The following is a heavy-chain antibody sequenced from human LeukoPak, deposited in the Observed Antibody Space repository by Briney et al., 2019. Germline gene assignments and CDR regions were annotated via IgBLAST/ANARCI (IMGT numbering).Heavy chain of an antibody. CDR2: ISGSGGST. CDR1: GFTFSSYA. D-gene: IGHD3-22*01. V-gene: IGHV3-23*01. Sequence: GGSLRLSCAASGFTFSSYAMSWVRQAPGKGLEWVSAISGSGGSTYYADSVKGRFTISRDNSKNTLYLQMNSLRAEDTAVYYCARDSYYYDSSGYLDYWGQGTLVTVSS. CDR3: ARDSYYYDSSGYLDY. J-gene: IGHJ4*02.